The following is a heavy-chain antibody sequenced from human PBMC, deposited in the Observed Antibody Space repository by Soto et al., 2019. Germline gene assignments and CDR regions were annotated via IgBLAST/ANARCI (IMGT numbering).Heavy chain of an antibody. CDR2: INAGNGNT. J-gene: IGHJ4*02. Sequence: QVQLVQSGDEDKKPGASVKDSCKASGYTFTSYAMHWMRQAPGQWLEWMGWINAGNGNTKYSQKFQGRVTITRDTSASTAYMELSSLRSEDTAVYYCARSILVVTALDYWGQGTLVTVSS. CDR3: ARSILVVTALDY. CDR1: GYTFTSYA. D-gene: IGHD2-21*02. V-gene: IGHV1-3*05.